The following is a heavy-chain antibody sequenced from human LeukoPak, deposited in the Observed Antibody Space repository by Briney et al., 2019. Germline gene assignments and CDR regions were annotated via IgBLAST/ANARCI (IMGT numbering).Heavy chain of an antibody. J-gene: IGHJ4*02. CDR2: ITDSGTT. Sequence: GGSLRLSCAASGFNFSNNDMSWVRQAPGKGLEWVSAITDSGTTYYADSVKGRFTISRGDSRSTLYLQVNFLRAEDMALYYCAKESTLTTAYFDYWGQGTLVTVSS. CDR3: AKESTLTTAYFDY. CDR1: GFNFSNND. V-gene: IGHV3-23*01. D-gene: IGHD4-17*01.